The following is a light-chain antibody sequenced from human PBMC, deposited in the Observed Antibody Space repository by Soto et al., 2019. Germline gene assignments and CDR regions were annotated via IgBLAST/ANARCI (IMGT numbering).Light chain of an antibody. CDR1: QSINSRY. CDR3: PQFGSPRGFT. CDR2: GAS. V-gene: IGKV3-20*01. Sequence: EIVLTQSPGTLSLSPGERATLSCRASQSINSRYLAWYQQKPGQAPRLLIYGASTRATGIPDRFSGSGCGIVFAAATSRVEPQDHAVQSCPQFGSPRGFTFGPGTNVDIK. J-gene: IGKJ3*01.